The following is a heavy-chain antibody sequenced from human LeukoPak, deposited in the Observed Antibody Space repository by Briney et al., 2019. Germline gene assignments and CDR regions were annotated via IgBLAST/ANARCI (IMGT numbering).Heavy chain of an antibody. D-gene: IGHD3-22*01. V-gene: IGHV4-31*03. CDR2: IYYSGST. CDR3: ARGRYYYDSSGYYYYHYYYGMDV. J-gene: IGHJ6*02. CDR1: GGSISSGGYY. Sequence: SQTLSLTCTVSGGSISSGGYYWSWIRQHPGKGLEWIGYIYYSGSTYYNPSLKSRVTISVDTSKNQFSLKLSSVTAADTAVYYCARGRYYYDSSGYYYYHYYYGMDVWGQGTTVTVSS.